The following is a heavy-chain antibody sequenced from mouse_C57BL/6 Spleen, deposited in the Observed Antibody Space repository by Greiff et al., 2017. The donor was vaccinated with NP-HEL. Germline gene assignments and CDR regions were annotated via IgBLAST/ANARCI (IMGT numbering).Heavy chain of an antibody. CDR3: TSGDYDEGFDY. J-gene: IGHJ2*01. D-gene: IGHD2-4*01. CDR2: IDPETGGT. Sequence: QVQLKQPGAELVRPGASVTLSCKASGYTFTDYEMHWVKQTPVHGLEWIGAIDPETGGTAYNQKFKGKAILTADKSSSTAYMELRSLTSEDSAVYYCTSGDYDEGFDYWGQGTTLTVSS. CDR1: GYTFTDYE. V-gene: IGHV1-15*01.